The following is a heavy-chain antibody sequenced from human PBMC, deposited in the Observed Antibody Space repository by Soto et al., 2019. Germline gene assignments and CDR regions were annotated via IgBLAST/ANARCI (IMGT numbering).Heavy chain of an antibody. J-gene: IGHJ4*02. CDR1: GNTFTSYD. CDR2: INPNSGNI. CDR3: ARGRASGSYYLLDY. D-gene: IGHD3-10*01. Sequence: ASVKVSCKASGNTFTSYDINWVRQATGHGLEWMGWINPNSGNIGYAQKFQGRVTMTRDTAIRTAYMEVSRLRSDDTAVYYCARGRASGSYYLLDYWFQGTLVTVS. V-gene: IGHV1-8*01.